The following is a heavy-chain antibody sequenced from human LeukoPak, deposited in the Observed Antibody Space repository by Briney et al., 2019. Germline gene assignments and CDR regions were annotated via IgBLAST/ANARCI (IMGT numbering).Heavy chain of an antibody. J-gene: IGHJ5*02. CDR1: GYTLSGYY. CDR3: ARDLTGGIAAAGDWFDP. Sequence: ASVKVSCKAPGYTLSGYYIHWVRQAPGQGLEWMGRINPDSGDTNYVRKFLGRVTMTRDTSISTAYLEVSSLRPDDTAMYYCARDLTGGIAAAGDWFDPWGQGTLVTVSS. V-gene: IGHV1-2*06. CDR2: INPDSGDT. D-gene: IGHD6-13*01.